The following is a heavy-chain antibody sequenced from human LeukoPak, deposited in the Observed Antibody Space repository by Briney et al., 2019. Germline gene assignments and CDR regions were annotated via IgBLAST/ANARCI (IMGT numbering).Heavy chain of an antibody. CDR3: AKDHDDFPGSGY. D-gene: IGHD3-3*01. J-gene: IGHJ4*02. Sequence: PGGSLRLSCAASGFTFSSYGMHWVRQAPGKGLEWVAFIRYDGSNKYYADSVKGRFPISRDNSKNTLYLQMNSLRAEDTAVYYCAKDHDDFPGSGYWGQGTLVTVSS. CDR2: IRYDGSNK. V-gene: IGHV3-30*02. CDR1: GFTFSSYG.